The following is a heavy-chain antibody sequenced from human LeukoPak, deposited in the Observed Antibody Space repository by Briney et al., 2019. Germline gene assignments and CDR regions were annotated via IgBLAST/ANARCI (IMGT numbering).Heavy chain of an antibody. D-gene: IGHD2-21*02. CDR1: GFTFSSYW. Sequence: GGSLRLSCAASGFTFSSYWMSWVRQAPGKGLEWVAVISYDGSNKYYADSVKGRFTISRDNSKNTLYLQMNSLRAEDTAVYYCAREELQAPVVTTTPPFDYWGQGTLVTVSS. V-gene: IGHV3-30-3*01. CDR3: AREELQAPVVTTTPPFDY. CDR2: ISYDGSNK. J-gene: IGHJ4*02.